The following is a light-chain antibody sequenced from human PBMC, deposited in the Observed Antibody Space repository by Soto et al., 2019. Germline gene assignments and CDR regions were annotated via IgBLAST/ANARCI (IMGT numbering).Light chain of an antibody. CDR3: SSYTSSSTSVA. V-gene: IGLV2-14*01. CDR2: DVS. J-gene: IGLJ2*01. Sequence: QSALTQPASVSGSPGQSITISCTGTSSDVGGYNYVSWYQQHPGKAPKLMIYDVSNRPSGVSNRFSGSKSGNTASLTISGLQAEDEADYSCSSYTSSSTSVAFGGGTKLTVL. CDR1: SSDVGGYNY.